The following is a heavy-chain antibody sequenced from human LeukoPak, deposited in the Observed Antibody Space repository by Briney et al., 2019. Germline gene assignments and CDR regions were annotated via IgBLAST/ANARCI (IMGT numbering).Heavy chain of an antibody. J-gene: IGHJ4*02. Sequence: ASVKVSCKASGYXFTSYSISWVRQAPGQGLEWMGWISAYNSNTLYAQKVKGRVTMTTDTSTSTAYMELRSLKSDDTAVYYCARASYCSGGSCYSDYWGQGTLVTVSS. D-gene: IGHD2-15*01. CDR1: GYXFTSYS. CDR3: ARASYCSGGSCYSDY. CDR2: ISAYNSNT. V-gene: IGHV1-18*01.